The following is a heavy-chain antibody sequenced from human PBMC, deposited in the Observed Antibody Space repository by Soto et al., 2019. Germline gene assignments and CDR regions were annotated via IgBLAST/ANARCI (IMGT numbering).Heavy chain of an antibody. CDR2: IWSDGSNK. V-gene: IGHV3-33*01. CDR1: GLNFNTYG. CDR3: ASAAGAYDN. D-gene: IGHD1-26*01. J-gene: IGHJ4*02. Sequence: QVHLVESGGGVVQPGRSLRLSCAVYGLNFNTYGMQWVRQAPGKGLEWVAVIWSDGSNKYYADSVKGRFTISRDNSKNMLYLQMNSLRVEDTAVYYCASAAGAYDNWGQGTLVTVSS.